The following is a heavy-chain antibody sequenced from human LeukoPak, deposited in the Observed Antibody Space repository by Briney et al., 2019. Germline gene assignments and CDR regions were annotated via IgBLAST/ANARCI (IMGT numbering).Heavy chain of an antibody. D-gene: IGHD3-22*01. CDR1: GFTFSSYA. CDR2: ISGSGGST. Sequence: GGSLRLSCAASGFTFSSYAMSWVRQAPGKGLEWVSAISGSGGSTYYADSVKGRFTISRDNSKNTLYLQMSSLRAEDTAVYYCAKDQILGITMIVSPFDYWGQGTLVTVSS. J-gene: IGHJ4*02. V-gene: IGHV3-23*01. CDR3: AKDQILGITMIVSPFDY.